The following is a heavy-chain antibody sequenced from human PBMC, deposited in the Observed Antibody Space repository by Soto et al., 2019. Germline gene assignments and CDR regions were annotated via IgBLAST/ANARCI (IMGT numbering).Heavy chain of an antibody. J-gene: IGHJ6*02. V-gene: IGHV3-33*01. CDR1: GFTFSSYG. Sequence: GGSLRLSCAASGFTFSSYGMHWVRQAPGKGLEWVAVIWYDGSNKYYADSVKGRFTISRDNSKNTLYLQMNSLRAEDTAVYYSARDHRPDYSYGMDVWRQATTVTVS. CDR2: IWYDGSNK. CDR3: ARDHRPDYSYGMDV.